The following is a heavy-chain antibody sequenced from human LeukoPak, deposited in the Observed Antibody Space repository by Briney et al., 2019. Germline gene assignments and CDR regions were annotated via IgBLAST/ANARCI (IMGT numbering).Heavy chain of an antibody. D-gene: IGHD6-19*01. CDR2: ISGSGGST. V-gene: IGHV3-23*01. J-gene: IGHJ4*02. CDR3: VVTLAVAGLDY. Sequence: GGSLRLSCAASGFTFSSYAMSWVRQAPGKGLEWVSAISGSGGSTYYADSVKGRFTISRDNSKNTQYLQMNSLRAEDTAVYYCVVTLAVAGLDYWGQGTLVTVSS. CDR1: GFTFSSYA.